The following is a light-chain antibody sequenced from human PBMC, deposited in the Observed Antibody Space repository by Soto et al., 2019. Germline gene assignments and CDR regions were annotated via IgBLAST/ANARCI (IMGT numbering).Light chain of an antibody. V-gene: IGLV2-14*01. CDR2: DVS. J-gene: IGLJ1*01. CDR1: SSDVGGYNY. CDR3: SSYTRSSTQV. Sequence: QSALAQPASVSGSPGQSITISCTGTSSDVGGYNYVSWYQQHPGKAPKLMIYDVSNRPSGASNRFSGSKSGNTASLTISGLQAEDEADYYCSSYTRSSTQVFGTGTKVTVL.